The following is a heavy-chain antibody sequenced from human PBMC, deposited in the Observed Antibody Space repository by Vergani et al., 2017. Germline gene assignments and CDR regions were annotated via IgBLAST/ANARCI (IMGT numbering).Heavy chain of an antibody. J-gene: IGHJ3*02. CDR3: AHRREGQQLDRTGYDAFDI. D-gene: IGHD6-13*01. CDR1: GFSLSNARMG. V-gene: IGHV2-26*01. Sequence: QVTLKESGPVLVKPTETLTLTCTVSGFSLSNARMGVSWIRQPPGKALEWLAHIFSNDEKSYSTSLKSRLTISKDTSKSQVVLTMTNMDPVDTATYYCAHRREGQQLDRTGYDAFDIWGQGTMVTVSS. CDR2: IFSNDEK.